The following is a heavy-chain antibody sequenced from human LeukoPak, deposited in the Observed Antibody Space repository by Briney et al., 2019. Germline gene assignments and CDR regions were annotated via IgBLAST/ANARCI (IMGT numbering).Heavy chain of an antibody. J-gene: IGHJ4*02. CDR2: ISAYNGNT. CDR3: ARGLSGDFWSGYQDH. D-gene: IGHD3-3*01. V-gene: IGHV1-18*01. Sequence: ASVKVSCKASGYRFISYGFSWVRQSPGQGLEWMGWISAYNGNTNYAQKFQGRVTMTTDTSTSTVYMEVRSLRSDDTAVYYCARGLSGDFWSGYQDHWGQGTLVTVSS. CDR1: GYRFISYG.